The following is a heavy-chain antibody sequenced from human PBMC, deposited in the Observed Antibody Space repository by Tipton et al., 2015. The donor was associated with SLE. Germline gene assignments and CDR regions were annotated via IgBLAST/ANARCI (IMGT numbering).Heavy chain of an antibody. J-gene: IGHJ4*02. Sequence: QVQLVQSGAEVKKPGTSVKVSCKASGYTFSNYAFTWVRQAPGQGLQLMGWISAYNGNTKYAQNLQGRVTLTTDTSTSTAYMELRSLRSDDTAVYYCARVPSGVTYYFDYWGQGSLVTVSS. D-gene: IGHD1-14*01. CDR2: ISAYNGNT. V-gene: IGHV1-18*01. CDR3: ARVPSGVTYYFDY. CDR1: GYTFSNYA.